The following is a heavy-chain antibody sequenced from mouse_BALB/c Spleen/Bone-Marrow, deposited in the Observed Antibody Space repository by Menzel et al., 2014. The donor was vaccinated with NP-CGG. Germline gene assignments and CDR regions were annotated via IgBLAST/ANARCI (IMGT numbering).Heavy chain of an antibody. D-gene: IGHD2-10*02. V-gene: IGHV1-7*01. CDR1: GYTFTSYW. CDR3: ARDGYGNYEGFAY. CDR2: INPSTGYT. Sequence: QVQLQQPGAELAKPGASVKMSCKASGYTFTSYWMHWVKQRPGQGLEWIGYINPSTGYTEYNQKFKDKATLTADKSSSTAYMQLSSLTSEDSAVYYCARDGYGNYEGFAYWGQGTLVAVSA. J-gene: IGHJ3*01.